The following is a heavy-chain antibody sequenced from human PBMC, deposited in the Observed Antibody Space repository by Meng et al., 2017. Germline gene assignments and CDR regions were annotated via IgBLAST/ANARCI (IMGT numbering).Heavy chain of an antibody. Sequence: GESLKISCEASGFTFSSYVMHWVRQAPGKGLEWVAVISYDGSNKYYADSVKGRFTISRDNSKNTLYLQMNSLRAEDTAVYYCAGDCHIVGVTAILGYWGQGTLVTVSS. CDR1: GFTFSSYV. D-gene: IGHD2-21*02. CDR2: ISYDGSNK. CDR3: AGDCHIVGVTAILGY. V-gene: IGHV3-30*04. J-gene: IGHJ4*02.